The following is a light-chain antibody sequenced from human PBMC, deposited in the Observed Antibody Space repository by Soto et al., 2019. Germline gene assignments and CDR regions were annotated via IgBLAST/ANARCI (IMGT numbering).Light chain of an antibody. CDR2: QDS. Sequence: SYELTQPASVCVSPGQTASITCSGDKLGDKYACWYQQKPGQSPVLVIYQDSKRPSGIPERFSGSNSGNTATLTISGTQAMDEAHYYCQAWDSSTGVFGTGTRSPS. J-gene: IGLJ1*01. CDR1: KLGDKY. V-gene: IGLV3-1*01. CDR3: QAWDSSTGV.